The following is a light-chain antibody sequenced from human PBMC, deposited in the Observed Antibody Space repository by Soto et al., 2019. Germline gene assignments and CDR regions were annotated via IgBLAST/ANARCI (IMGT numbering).Light chain of an antibody. V-gene: IGKV3-11*01. J-gene: IGKJ1*01. CDR3: QQRGNWPKT. Sequence: EFVLTQSPSTQSLAPGARATLSCRVSESVSSSLVWYKQKPGQAPRLLIYDASNRATGIPARFSGSGSGKDFTLTISSLENEDFEVYYGQQRGNWPKTFGQGTMVDI. CDR2: DAS. CDR1: ESVSSS.